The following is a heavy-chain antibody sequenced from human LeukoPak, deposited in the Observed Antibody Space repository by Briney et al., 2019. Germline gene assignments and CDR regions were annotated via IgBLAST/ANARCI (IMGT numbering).Heavy chain of an antibody. CDR3: VPFSGDLINLDY. V-gene: IGHV3-74*01. CDR1: GFTFSSYW. J-gene: IGHJ4*02. CDR2: INSDGSST. D-gene: IGHD3-10*01. Sequence: GGSLRLSCAASGFTFSSYWMHWVRQAPGKGLVWVSRINSDGSSTSYADSVKGRFTISRDNAKNTLYLQMSSLRAEDTAVYYCVPFSGDLINLDYWGQGTLVTVSS.